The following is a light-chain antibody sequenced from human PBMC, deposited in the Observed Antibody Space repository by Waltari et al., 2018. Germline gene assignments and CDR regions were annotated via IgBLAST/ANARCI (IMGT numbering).Light chain of an antibody. CDR1: QSVSTN. CDR3: QQYDNWPPWT. Sequence: EVVVTRSPATLSVSSGQRDTLPCRASQSVSTNVAWYQQKPGQAPRLLIYGASTRATDLPARFSGSGSGTEFSLTISSLQSEYFAVYFCQQYDNWPPWTFGQGTKVEIQ. CDR2: GAS. V-gene: IGKV3-15*01. J-gene: IGKJ1*01.